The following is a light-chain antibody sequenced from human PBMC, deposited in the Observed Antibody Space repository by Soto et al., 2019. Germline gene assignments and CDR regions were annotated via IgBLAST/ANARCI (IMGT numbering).Light chain of an antibody. J-gene: IGKJ5*01. CDR3: QKEFKLPLT. CDR1: QTVSSS. V-gene: IGKV3-11*01. CDR2: GAS. Sequence: EIVLTQSPATLSLSPGERATLSFRASQTVSSSLAWYQQKPGQAPRLLIYGASTRATGIPGRFSGSGSGTDVTLTVSRLQPEDLATYYCQKEFKLPLTVGPGTRLEIK.